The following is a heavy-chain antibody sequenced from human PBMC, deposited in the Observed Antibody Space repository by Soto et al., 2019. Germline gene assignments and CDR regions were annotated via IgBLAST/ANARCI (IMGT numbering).Heavy chain of an antibody. D-gene: IGHD3-3*01. CDR2: IYHSGST. CDR1: GFTFRSYSM. CDR3: ARARGGFLGSHGMDV. V-gene: IGHV4-4*02. J-gene: IGHJ6*02. Sequence: VQLVESGGGLVKPGGSLRLSCVASGFTFRSYSMNWVRQAPGKGLEWIGYIYHSGSTYYNPSLKSRVTISVDRSKNQFSLKLSSVTAADTAVYYCARARGGFLGSHGMDVWGQGTTVTVSS.